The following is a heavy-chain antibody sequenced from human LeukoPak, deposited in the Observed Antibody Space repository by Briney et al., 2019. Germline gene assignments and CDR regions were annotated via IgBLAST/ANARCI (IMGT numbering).Heavy chain of an antibody. J-gene: IGHJ6*03. D-gene: IGHD1-7*01. CDR2: ISYSVTIK. CDR1: GFNFSNYY. CDR3: ARENWNYDGIYYYYYIDV. Sequence: GGSLRLSCAASGFNFSNYYMNWVRQAPGKGLEWVSYISYSVTIKYYADSVKGRFTISRDNAKNSLYLQVNSLRVEDTAVYYCARENWNYDGIYYYYYIDVWGIGTTVTVSS. V-gene: IGHV3-11*01.